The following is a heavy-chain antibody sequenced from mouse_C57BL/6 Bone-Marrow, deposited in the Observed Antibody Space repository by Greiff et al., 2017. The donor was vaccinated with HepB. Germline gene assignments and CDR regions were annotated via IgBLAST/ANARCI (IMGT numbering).Heavy chain of an antibody. Sequence: VHLVESDAELVKPGASVKISCKVSGYTFTDHTIHWMKQRPEQGLEWIGYIYPRDGSTKYNEKFKGKATLTADKSSSTAYMQLNSLTSEDSAVYFCARGGYYYGSSLLLDYWGQGTTLTVSS. CDR1: GYTFTDHT. V-gene: IGHV1-78*01. CDR2: IYPRDGST. CDR3: ARGGYYYGSSLLLDY. D-gene: IGHD1-1*01. J-gene: IGHJ2*01.